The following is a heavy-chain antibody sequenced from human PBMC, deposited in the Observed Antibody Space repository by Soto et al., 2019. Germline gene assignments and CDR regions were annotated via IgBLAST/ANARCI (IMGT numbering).Heavy chain of an antibody. CDR1: GGSISSSSYY. V-gene: IGHV4-39*01. J-gene: IGHJ4*02. CDR2: IYYSGST. CDR3: ARHVSGYPR. Sequence: QLQLQESGPGLVKPSETLSLTCTVSGGSISSSSYYWGWIRQPPGKGLEWIGSIYYSGSTYYNPSLKSRVTVSVDTSKNQFSLKLSSVAAADTAVYYCARHVSGYPRWGQGTLVTVSS. D-gene: IGHD3-22*01.